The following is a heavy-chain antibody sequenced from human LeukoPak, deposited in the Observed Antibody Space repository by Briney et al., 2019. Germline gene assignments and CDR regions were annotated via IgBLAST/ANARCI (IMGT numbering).Heavy chain of an antibody. CDR2: ISASGGGT. CDR1: GFTLSSYA. V-gene: IGHV3-23*01. J-gene: IGHJ4*02. D-gene: IGHD5-12*01. CDR3: APLAATTDY. Sequence: GGSLRLSCAASGFTLSSYAMSWVRQAPGKGLERVSSISASGGGTYYADSVKGRFTISRDTSKNTLYLQMNSLRAEDTVVYYCAPLAATTDYWGQGTLVTVSS.